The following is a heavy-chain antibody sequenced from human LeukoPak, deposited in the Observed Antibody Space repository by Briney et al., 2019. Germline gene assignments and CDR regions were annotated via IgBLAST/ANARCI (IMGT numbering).Heavy chain of an antibody. J-gene: IGHJ6*03. CDR1: GGTFSSYA. D-gene: IGHD4-17*01. CDR2: IIPIFGTA. V-gene: IGHV1-69*13. Sequence: SVKVSCKASGGTFSSYAISWVRQAPGQGLEWMGGIIPIFGTANYAQKFQGRVTITADESTSTAYMELSSLRSEDTAVCYCARVTYGDYEIYYMDVWGKGTTVTISS. CDR3: ARVTYGDYEIYYMDV.